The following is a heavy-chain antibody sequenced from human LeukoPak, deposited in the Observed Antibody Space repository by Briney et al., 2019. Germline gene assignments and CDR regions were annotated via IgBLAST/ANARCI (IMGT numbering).Heavy chain of an antibody. CDR1: GITLNNYG. V-gene: IGHV3-23*01. Sequence: GGSLRLSCAVSGITLNNYGMTWVRQALGKGLEWVAGISDSGGSTKYADSVKGRFTISRDNPKNTLYLQMNSLRAEDTAVYFCAKRGVVIRVILVGFHKEAYYFESWGQGALVTVSS. D-gene: IGHD3/OR15-3a*01. CDR3: AKRGVVIRVILVGFHKEAYYFES. J-gene: IGHJ4*02. CDR2: ISDSGGST.